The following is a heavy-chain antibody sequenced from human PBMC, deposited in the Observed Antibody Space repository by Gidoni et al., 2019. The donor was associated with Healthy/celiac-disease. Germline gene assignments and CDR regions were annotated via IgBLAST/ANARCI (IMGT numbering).Heavy chain of an antibody. J-gene: IGHJ5*02. CDR2: IKQDGREK. CDR1: GFTFSSYW. Sequence: EVQLVESGGGLVQPGGSLRLSCAASGFTFSSYWMSWVRQAPGKGLEWVANIKQDGREKYYVDSVKGRFTISRDNAKNSLYLQMNSLRAEDTAVYYCATIRERDWFDPWGQGTLVTVSS. CDR3: ATIRERDWFDP. V-gene: IGHV3-7*01. D-gene: IGHD1-1*01.